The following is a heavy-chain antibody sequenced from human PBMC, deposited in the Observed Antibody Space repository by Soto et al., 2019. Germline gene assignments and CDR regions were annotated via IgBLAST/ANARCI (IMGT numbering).Heavy chain of an antibody. J-gene: IGHJ4*02. V-gene: IGHV5-51*03. Sequence: EVQLVQSGAEVKKPGESLKISCKGSGYSFTSYWIAWVRQMPGKGLEWMGIIYPGDSDTRYSPSFQGQVTISADKSTSTAYLQWSSLKASDTDMYYCARPTYNSGWPEPAFDSWGQGTLVTVSS. CDR1: GYSFTSYW. D-gene: IGHD6-19*01. CDR2: IYPGDSDT. CDR3: ARPTYNSGWPEPAFDS.